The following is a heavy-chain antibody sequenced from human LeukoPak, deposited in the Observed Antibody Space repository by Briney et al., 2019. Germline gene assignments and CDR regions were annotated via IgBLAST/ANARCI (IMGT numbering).Heavy chain of an antibody. CDR3: AKLTMIVVARFDY. CDR1: GFTFSNYA. J-gene: IGHJ4*02. CDR2: ISSSGGST. V-gene: IGHV3-23*01. D-gene: IGHD3-22*01. Sequence: GGSLRLSCAALGFTFSNYAMSWVRQAPGKGLEWVSTISSSGGSTYYADSVKGRFTISRDNSKDTLYLQMNSLRAEDTAVYYCAKLTMIVVARFDYWGQGTLVTVSS.